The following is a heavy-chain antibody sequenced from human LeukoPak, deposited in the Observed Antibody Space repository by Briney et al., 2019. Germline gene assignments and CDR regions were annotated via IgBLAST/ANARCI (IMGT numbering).Heavy chain of an antibody. CDR1: GFTFSNYW. Sequence: GGSLRLSCAASGFTFSNYWMTWVRQAPGKGLEWVANIKQDESEKYYVDSVKGRFTISRDNAKNSLYLQMNSLRAEDTAVYYCARDLVPEAVAAELFDYWGQGTLVTVSS. CDR3: ARDLVPEAVAAELFDY. D-gene: IGHD6-19*01. CDR2: IKQDESEK. V-gene: IGHV3-7*01. J-gene: IGHJ4*02.